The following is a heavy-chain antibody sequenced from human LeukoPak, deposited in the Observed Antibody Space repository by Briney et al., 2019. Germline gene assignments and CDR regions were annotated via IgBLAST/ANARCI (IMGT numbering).Heavy chain of an antibody. CDR3: ARDTDSSGYYYRYYFDY. V-gene: IGHV1-69*13. CDR1: GGTFSSYA. CDR2: TIPIFGTA. D-gene: IGHD3-22*01. Sequence: SVKVSCKASGGTFSSYAISWVRQAPGQGLEWMGGTIPIFGTANYAQKFQGRVTITADESTSTAYMELSSLRSEDTAVYYCARDTDSSGYYYRYYFDYWGQGTLVTVSS. J-gene: IGHJ4*02.